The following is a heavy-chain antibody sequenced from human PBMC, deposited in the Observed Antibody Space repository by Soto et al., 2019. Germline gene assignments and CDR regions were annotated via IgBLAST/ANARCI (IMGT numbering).Heavy chain of an antibody. J-gene: IGHJ4*02. D-gene: IGHD3-22*01. CDR2: IYTTGST. CDR3: ARGGTSGDYRFDY. V-gene: IGHV4-4*07. Sequence: PSETLSLTCTVSRGSINPYYWSWIRQPAGKGLEWVGRIYTTGSTTYNPSLKSRVTMSVDTSKNQFSLKLSSVTAADTAVYYCARGGTSGDYRFDYWGQGTLVTAPQ. CDR1: RGSINPYY.